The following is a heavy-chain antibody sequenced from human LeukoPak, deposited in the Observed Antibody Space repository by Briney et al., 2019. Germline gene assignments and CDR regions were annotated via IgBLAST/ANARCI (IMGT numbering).Heavy chain of an antibody. J-gene: IGHJ1*01. V-gene: IGHV1-69*01. CDR1: GGTFIGYA. Sequence: SVKVSCKASGGTFIGYAISWVRQAPGQGLEWMGGIIPIFGTANYAQKFQGRVTITADESTSTAYMELSSLRSEDTAVYYCARDSGSYSVQYFQHWGQGTLVTVSS. CDR2: IIPIFGTA. D-gene: IGHD1-26*01. CDR3: ARDSGSYSVQYFQH.